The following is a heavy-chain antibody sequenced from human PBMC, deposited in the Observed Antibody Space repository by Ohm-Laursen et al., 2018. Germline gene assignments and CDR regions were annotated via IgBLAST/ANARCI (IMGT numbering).Heavy chain of an antibody. CDR1: GFTFTDYA. D-gene: IGHD3-22*01. CDR2: ISGSGGST. V-gene: IGHV3-23*01. Sequence: SLRLSCAASGFTFTDYAMGWVRQAPGKGLEWVSAISGSGGSTYYADSVKGRFTISRDNSKNTLYLQMNSLRAEDTAVYYCAKDPPIWYYYDSSGSSDAFDIWGQGTMVTVSS. CDR3: AKDPPIWYYYDSSGSSDAFDI. J-gene: IGHJ3*02.